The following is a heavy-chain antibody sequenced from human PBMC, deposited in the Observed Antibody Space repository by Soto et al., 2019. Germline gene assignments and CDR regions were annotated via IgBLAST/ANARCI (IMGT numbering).Heavy chain of an antibody. V-gene: IGHV4-61*01. J-gene: IGHJ4*02. Sequence: QVQLQESGPGLMKPSETLSLTCTVSGGSISGSSYYWTWIRQPPGKGLEWIGHTYFTGTTDYNPYLKSRVTISADPSKNQFSLTLTSVTAADTAVYYCAREGRRISMIRGFDSWGQGILVTVSS. CDR1: GGSISGSSYY. D-gene: IGHD3-10*01. CDR2: TYFTGTT. CDR3: AREGRRISMIRGFDS.